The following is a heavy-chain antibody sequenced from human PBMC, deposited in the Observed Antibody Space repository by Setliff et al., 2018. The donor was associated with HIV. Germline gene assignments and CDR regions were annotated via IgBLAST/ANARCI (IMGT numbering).Heavy chain of an antibody. D-gene: IGHD3-10*01. CDR1: GFIFSSYA. J-gene: IGHJ1*01. CDR3: ARDPYYASLHSPAEYFQH. Sequence: HPGGFLRLSCAAYGFIFSSYAMHWVRQTPGKGLEWVAFISYEGSRKNYADSVKGRFTISRDTSKNSLYLQMSSLRAEDTAMYYCARDPYYASLHSPAEYFQHWGQGTLVTVSS. V-gene: IGHV3-30*14. CDR2: ISYEGSRK.